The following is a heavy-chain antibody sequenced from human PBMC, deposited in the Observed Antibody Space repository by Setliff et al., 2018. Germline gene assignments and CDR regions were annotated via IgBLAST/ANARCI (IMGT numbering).Heavy chain of an antibody. CDR3: IDGRNRAWGVY. V-gene: IGHV3-9*01. CDR1: GLTFDDYA. CDR2: ISWNSYSI. Sequence: PGGSLRLSCVASGLTFDDYAMHWVRQVPGKGLEWVAGISWNSYSIAYADSVQGRFTISRDNAKNSLYLQMDSLRVEDTAVYYCIDGRNRAWGVYWGQGTLVTVSS. D-gene: IGHD7-27*01. J-gene: IGHJ4*02.